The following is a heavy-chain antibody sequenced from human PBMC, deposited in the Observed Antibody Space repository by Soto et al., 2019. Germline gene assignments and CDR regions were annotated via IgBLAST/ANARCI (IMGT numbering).Heavy chain of an antibody. D-gene: IGHD6-13*01. Sequence: SETLSLTCTVSGGSISSGGYYWSWIRQHPGKGLEWIGYIYYSGSTYYNPSLKSRVTISVDTSKNQFSLKLSSVTAADTAVYYCARDSVAAARGFDYWGQGTLVTVSS. CDR3: ARDSVAAARGFDY. CDR2: IYYSGST. V-gene: IGHV4-31*03. J-gene: IGHJ4*02. CDR1: GGSISSGGYY.